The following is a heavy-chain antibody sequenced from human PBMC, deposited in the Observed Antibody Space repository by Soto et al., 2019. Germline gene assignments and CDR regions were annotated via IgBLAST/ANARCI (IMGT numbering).Heavy chain of an antibody. Sequence: QVQLQGSGPGLVKPSGTLSLTCTVSGGSISTNTWWNWVRQSPEKGLEWIGEAHPSGDTNYHPSLTSRVTIALDRSNHQFSLRLTSVTAADTVVYFCARVRAGCSTRSCYLEDWGQGTLVTVSS. CDR1: GGSISTNTW. V-gene: IGHV4-4*02. D-gene: IGHD2-2*01. CDR2: AHPSGDT. CDR3: ARVRAGCSTRSCYLED. J-gene: IGHJ4*02.